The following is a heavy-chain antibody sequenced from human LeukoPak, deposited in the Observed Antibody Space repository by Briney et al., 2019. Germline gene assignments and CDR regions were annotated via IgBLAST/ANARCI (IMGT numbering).Heavy chain of an antibody. CDR2: IWYGGSNK. CDR1: GFTFSSYG. D-gene: IGHD1-26*01. J-gene: IGHJ4*02. Sequence: HPGRSLRLSCAASGFTFSSYGMHWFRQAPGKGLEWVAVIWYGGSNKYYADSVKGRFTISRDNSKNTLYLQMNSLRAEDTAVYYCAKQGRGSYGPFDYWGQGILVTVSS. V-gene: IGHV3-30*18. CDR3: AKQGRGSYGPFDY.